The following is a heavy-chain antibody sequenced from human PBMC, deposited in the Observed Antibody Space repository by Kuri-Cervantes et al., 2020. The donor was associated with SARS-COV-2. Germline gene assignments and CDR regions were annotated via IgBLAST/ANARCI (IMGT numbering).Heavy chain of an antibody. CDR2: INHSGST. J-gene: IGHJ6*02. CDR1: GGSISSGYY. D-gene: IGHD2-15*01. CDR3: ARRSVVVVAATGWGMDV. V-gene: IGHV4-34*01. Sequence: SETLSLTCAVSGGSISSGYYWGWIRQPPGKGLEWIGEINHSGSTNYNPSLKSRVTVSVDTSKNQFSLKLSSVTAADTAVYYCARRSVVVVAATGWGMDVWGQGTTVTVSS.